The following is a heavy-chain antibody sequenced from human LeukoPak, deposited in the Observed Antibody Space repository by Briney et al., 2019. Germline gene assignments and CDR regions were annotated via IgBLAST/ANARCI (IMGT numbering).Heavy chain of an antibody. CDR3: AREQSGTRGWYTVDY. V-gene: IGHV3-23*01. CDR2: IRPDGDRT. CDR1: GFTFSTYA. Sequence: GGSLRLSCAASGFTFSTYAITWVRQAPGKGLEWVSAIRPDGDRTYYANSVRGRFTISRDNPKDTVYLQINGLRVEDTAVYYCAREQSGTRGWYTVDYWGQGSLVTVYS. D-gene: IGHD6-19*01. J-gene: IGHJ4*02.